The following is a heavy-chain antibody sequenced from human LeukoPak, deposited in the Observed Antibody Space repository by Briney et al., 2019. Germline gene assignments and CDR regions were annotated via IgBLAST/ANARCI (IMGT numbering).Heavy chain of an antibody. CDR3: ADVDASA. Sequence: GGSLRLSCAASGFTFSNCWMSWVRQAPGKGLEWVASIIPDGSAKFYVDSVKGRLTISRDNAKSSLYLQVNSLRVEDTAVYYCADVDASAWGQGSLVTVSS. D-gene: IGHD2-15*01. CDR1: GFTFSNCW. V-gene: IGHV3-7*01. CDR2: IIPDGSAK. J-gene: IGHJ5*02.